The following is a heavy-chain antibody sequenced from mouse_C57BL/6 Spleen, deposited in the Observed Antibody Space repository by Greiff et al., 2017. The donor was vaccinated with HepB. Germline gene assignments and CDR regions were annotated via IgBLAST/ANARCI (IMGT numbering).Heavy chain of an antibody. CDR3: ARWENYGNSNY. Sequence: QVQLQQSGAELVRPGASVKLSCKASGYTFTDYYINWVKQRPGQGLEWIARIYPGSGNTYYNEKFKGKATLTAEKSSSTAYMQLSSLTSEDSAVYFCARWENYGNSNYWGQGTTLTVSS. CDR1: GYTFTDYY. J-gene: IGHJ2*01. CDR2: IYPGSGNT. D-gene: IGHD2-1*01. V-gene: IGHV1-76*01.